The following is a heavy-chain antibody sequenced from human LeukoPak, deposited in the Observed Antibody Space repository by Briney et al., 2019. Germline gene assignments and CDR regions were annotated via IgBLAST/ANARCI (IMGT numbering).Heavy chain of an antibody. CDR3: ARQRFKSGDSTRELGY. CDR2: INPSGGST. D-gene: IGHD4-17*01. V-gene: IGHV1-46*01. CDR1: GYTFTSYY. Sequence: GASVKVSCKASGYTFTSYYMHWVRQAPGQGLEWMGIINPSGGSTSYAQRFQGRVTMTRDTSTSTVYMELSSLRSEDTAVYYCARQRFKSGDSTRELGYWGQGTLVIVSS. J-gene: IGHJ4*02.